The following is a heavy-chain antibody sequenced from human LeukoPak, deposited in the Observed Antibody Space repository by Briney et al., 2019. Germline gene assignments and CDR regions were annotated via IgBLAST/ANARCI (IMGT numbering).Heavy chain of an antibody. CDR2: TLYGGRT. J-gene: IGHJ4*02. CDR1: DGSIRNFY. D-gene: IGHD3-22*01. Sequence: SETLSLTCTVSDGSIRNFYWNRFRRPPGKRLEWIGHTLYGGRTDYNPSLESRVTISVDTSKSQFSLKLRSVTTTDTAVYYCARWGHFDTSGYFVVDYWGQGALVTVSS. V-gene: IGHV4-59*01. CDR3: ARWGHFDTSGYFVVDY.